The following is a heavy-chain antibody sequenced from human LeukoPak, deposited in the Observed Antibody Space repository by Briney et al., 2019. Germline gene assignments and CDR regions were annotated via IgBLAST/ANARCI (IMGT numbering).Heavy chain of an antibody. CDR2: IYYSGST. CDR1: GGSISSYY. J-gene: IGHJ4*02. CDR3: ARVSGYDWESFYDY. Sequence: PSETLSLTCTVSGGSISSYYWSWIRQPPGKGLEWIGYIYYSGSTNYNPSLKSRVTISVDTSKNQFSLKLSSVTAADTAVHYCARVSGYDWESFYDYWGQGTLVTVSS. D-gene: IGHD5-12*01. V-gene: IGHV4-59*01.